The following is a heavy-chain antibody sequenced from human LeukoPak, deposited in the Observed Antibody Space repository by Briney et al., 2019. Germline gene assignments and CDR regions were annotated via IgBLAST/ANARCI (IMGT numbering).Heavy chain of an antibody. Sequence: SETLSLTCAVSGYSINSGYSWTWLRQRPGKGMEWIGNIYHSGYAYYNPSLKSRVTISLDASKNQFSLRLSSVTAADTAVYYCARNSSLTTLKGGWFDPWGQGTLVTVSS. CDR3: ARNSSLTTLKGGWFDP. CDR1: GYSINSGYS. CDR2: IYHSGYA. J-gene: IGHJ5*02. D-gene: IGHD4-11*01. V-gene: IGHV4-38-2*01.